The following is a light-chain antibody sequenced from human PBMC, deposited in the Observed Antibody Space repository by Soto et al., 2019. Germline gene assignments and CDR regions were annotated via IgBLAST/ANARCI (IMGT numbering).Light chain of an antibody. Sequence: QSVLTQPACVSGSRGQSITISCTGTRSDVGAYNFVSWYQQHPGKLPKLMIFDVSRRPSGVSDRFSGSKSGNTASLTISGLQAEDEGDYYCSSYTSSSTHVFGSGTKLTVL. CDR3: SSYTSSSTHV. V-gene: IGLV2-14*03. J-gene: IGLJ1*01. CDR2: DVS. CDR1: RSDVGAYNF.